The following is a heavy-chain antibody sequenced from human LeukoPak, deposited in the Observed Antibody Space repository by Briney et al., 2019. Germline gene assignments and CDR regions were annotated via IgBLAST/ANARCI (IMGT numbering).Heavy chain of an antibody. CDR1: GGSISSDSYY. J-gene: IGHJ3*02. CDR3: ARDVNYDGFDI. D-gene: IGHD5-24*01. CDR2: IYTSGST. Sequence: PSETLSLTCTVSGGSISSDSYYWSWVRQPAGKGLEWIGRIYTSGSTNYNPSLKSRVTISGDTSKNQFSLKLSSVTAADTAIYYCARDVNYDGFDIWGQGTMVTVSS. V-gene: IGHV4-61*02.